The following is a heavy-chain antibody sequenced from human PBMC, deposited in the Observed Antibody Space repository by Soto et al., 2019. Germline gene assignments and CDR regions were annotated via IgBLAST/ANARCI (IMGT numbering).Heavy chain of an antibody. Sequence: QVHLEQSGAEVTKTESAVKVSCRASSDTFAGYAINWVRQAPGQGLEWMGGINPLFGTSKYALKSQGRVSKTPDKSPTTAFMELRTLRYQDTSLYFCASLVAASDDEAVDTRGQGTVVTVSS. CDR1: SDTFAGYA. V-gene: IGHV1-69*06. D-gene: IGHD6-13*01. CDR3: ASLVAASDDEAVDT. CDR2: INPLFGTS. J-gene: IGHJ3*02.